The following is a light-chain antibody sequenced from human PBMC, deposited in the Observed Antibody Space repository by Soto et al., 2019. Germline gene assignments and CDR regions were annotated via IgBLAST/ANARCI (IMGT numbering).Light chain of an antibody. CDR3: ASLDDSLDVVV. CDR1: TSNIGSDT. V-gene: IGLV1-44*01. CDR2: RNT. Sequence: QSVLTQPPSASGTTGQRVTISCSGSTSNIGSDTVNWYQQLPGTAPKLLIYRNTQRPSGVPDRFSGSKSGASASLAISGLQSEDEADYSWASLDDSLDVVVFGGGTKLTVL. J-gene: IGLJ2*01.